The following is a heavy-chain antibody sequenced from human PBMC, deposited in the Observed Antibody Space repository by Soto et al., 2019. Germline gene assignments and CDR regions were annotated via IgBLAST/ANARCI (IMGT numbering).Heavy chain of an antibody. CDR1: GGSISSYY. CDR2: IYYSGST. CDR3: ARHDSLQWLWFDP. J-gene: IGHJ5*02. Sequence: SETLSLTCTVSGGSISSYYWSWIRQPPGKGLEWIGCIYYSGSTNYNPSLKSRVTISVDTSKNQFSLKLSSVTAADTAVYYCARHDSLQWLWFDPWGQGTLVTVSS. D-gene: IGHD6-19*01. V-gene: IGHV4-59*08.